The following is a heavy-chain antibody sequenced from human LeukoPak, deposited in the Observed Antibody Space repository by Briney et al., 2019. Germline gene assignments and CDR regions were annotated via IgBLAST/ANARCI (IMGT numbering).Heavy chain of an antibody. J-gene: IGHJ1*01. V-gene: IGHV3-64*01. CDR1: GFTFSSYA. CDR3: ASSYVGYFQH. Sequence: GGSLRLSCAASGFTFSSYAMHWVRQAPGKGLEYVSAISSNGGSTYYANSVKGRFTISRDNSKNTLYLQMGSLRAEDMAVYYCASSYVGYFQHWGQGTLVTVSS. D-gene: IGHD4-23*01. CDR2: ISSNGGST.